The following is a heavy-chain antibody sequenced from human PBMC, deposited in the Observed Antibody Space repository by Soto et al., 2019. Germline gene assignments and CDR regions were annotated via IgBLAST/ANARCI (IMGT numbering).Heavy chain of an antibody. CDR3: ARDVAAKDAFDI. D-gene: IGHD5-12*01. CDR2: IYYSGST. V-gene: IGHV4-61*01. CDR1: GGSVSSGSYY. J-gene: IGHJ3*02. Sequence: QVQLQESGPGLVKPSETLSLTCTVSGGSVSSGSYYWSWIRQPPGKGLERIGYIYYSGSTNYNPSLKSRVTISVDTSKNQFSLKLSSVTAADTAVYYCARDVAAKDAFDIWGQGTMVTVSS.